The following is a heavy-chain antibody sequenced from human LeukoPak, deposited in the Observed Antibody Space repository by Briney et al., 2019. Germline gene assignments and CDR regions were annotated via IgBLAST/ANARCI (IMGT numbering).Heavy chain of an antibody. Sequence: SVKVSCKASGGTFNSYAISWVRQAPGQGLEWRGGIMPLFGTANYAQEFQGRVTFTTDESASTAYMEVSSLRSEDTAVYYCASGSLGDGYGVGDYYQYMDVWGKGTTVTVSS. J-gene: IGHJ6*03. CDR1: GGTFNSYA. CDR3: ASGSLGDGYGVGDYYQYMDV. D-gene: IGHD5-24*01. CDR2: IMPLFGTA. V-gene: IGHV1-69*05.